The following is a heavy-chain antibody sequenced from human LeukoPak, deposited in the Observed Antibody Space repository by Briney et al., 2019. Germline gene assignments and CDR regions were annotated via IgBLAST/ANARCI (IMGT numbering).Heavy chain of an antibody. J-gene: IGHJ4*02. Sequence: GGSLRLSCAASGFTFSSYAMSWVRQAPGKGLEWVSAISSSGANTYYADSVKGRFTISRDNSKNTLYLQMNSLRAEDTAVYYCARIPHPLYYVDYWGQGTLVTVSS. V-gene: IGHV3-23*01. CDR3: ARIPHPLYYVDY. CDR2: ISSSGANT. CDR1: GFTFSSYA.